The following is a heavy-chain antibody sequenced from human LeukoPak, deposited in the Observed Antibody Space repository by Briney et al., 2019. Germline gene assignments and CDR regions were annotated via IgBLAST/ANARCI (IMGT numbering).Heavy chain of an antibody. CDR1: GGSFSGYY. CDR3: ARWGRRCSSTSCYEKAAAGKRTVLGYYYMDV. Sequence: SETLSLTCAVYGGSFSGYYWSWIRQPPGKGLEWIGEINHSGSTNYNPSLKSRVTISVDTSKDQFSLKLSSVTAADTAVYYCARWGRRCSSTSCYEKAAAGKRTVLGYYYMDVWGKGTTVTVSS. J-gene: IGHJ6*03. V-gene: IGHV4-34*01. D-gene: IGHD2-2*01. CDR2: INHSGST.